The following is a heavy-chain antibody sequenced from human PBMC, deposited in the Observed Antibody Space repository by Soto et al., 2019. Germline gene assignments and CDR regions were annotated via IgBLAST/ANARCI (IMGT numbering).Heavy chain of an antibody. Sequence: ASVKVSCKASGYTFTSYSMHWVRQAPGQRLEWMGWINAGNGNTKYSQKFQGRVTITRDTSASTAYMELSSLRSEDTAVYYCARAYYDFWSGHGYYFDYWGQGTLVTVSS. D-gene: IGHD3-3*01. V-gene: IGHV1-3*01. CDR3: ARAYYDFWSGHGYYFDY. J-gene: IGHJ4*02. CDR2: INAGNGNT. CDR1: GYTFTSYS.